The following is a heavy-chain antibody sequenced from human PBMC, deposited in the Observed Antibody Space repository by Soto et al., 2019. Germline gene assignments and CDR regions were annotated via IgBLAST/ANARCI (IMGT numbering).Heavy chain of an antibody. CDR2: ITTSSNYI. J-gene: IGHJ4*02. CDR3: ARGYFDY. V-gene: IGHV3-21*01. D-gene: IGHD3-10*01. Sequence: AGSLRLSCAASGFTFTSYTMNWVRQAPEKGLEWVSSITTSSNYIHYADSVKGRFTISRDNANNSLYLQMNTLRAEDTAVYFCARGYFDYWGQGALVTVSS. CDR1: GFTFTSYT.